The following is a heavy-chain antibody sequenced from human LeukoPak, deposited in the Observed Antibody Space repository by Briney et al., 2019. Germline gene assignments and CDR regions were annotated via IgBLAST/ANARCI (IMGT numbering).Heavy chain of an antibody. V-gene: IGHV3-48*03. Sequence: GGSLRLSCAASGFTFNTYEMNWVRQAPGKGLEWVSYITSSGSTIYYADYVKGRFTISRDKGKNSLYLQMNSLRAEDTAVYYCARGGWNYVFNYWGQGTLVTVSS. CDR3: ARGGWNYVFNY. CDR1: GFTFNTYE. D-gene: IGHD1-7*01. J-gene: IGHJ4*02. CDR2: ITSSGSTI.